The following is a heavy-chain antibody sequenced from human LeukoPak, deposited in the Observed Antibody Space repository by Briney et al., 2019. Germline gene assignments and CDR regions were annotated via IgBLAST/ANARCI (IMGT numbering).Heavy chain of an antibody. J-gene: IGHJ3*02. CDR2: INEGGSVT. Sequence: GGSLRLSCAASGFTFSNYWMHWVRQAPGKGLVWVSRINEGGSVTDYADSVKGRFTISRDNAKNTLYLEMNSLRAEDTAVYYCAKDSSVDAFDIWGQGTMVTVSS. CDR3: AKDSSVDAFDI. D-gene: IGHD3-22*01. CDR1: GFTFSNYW. V-gene: IGHV3-74*01.